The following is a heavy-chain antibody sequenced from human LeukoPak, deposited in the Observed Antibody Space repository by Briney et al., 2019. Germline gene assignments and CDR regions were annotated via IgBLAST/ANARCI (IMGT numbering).Heavy chain of an antibody. CDR2: ISAYNGNT. J-gene: IGHJ6*03. CDR1: GYTFTSYG. Sequence: GALVKVSCKASGYTFTSYGISWVRQAPGQGLEWMGWISAYNGNTNYAQKLQGRVTMTTDTSTSTAYMELRSLRSDDTAVYYCARSPGDCSGGSCYMRSYYYMDVWGKGTTVTVSS. CDR3: ARSPGDCSGGSCYMRSYYYMDV. V-gene: IGHV1-18*01. D-gene: IGHD2-15*01.